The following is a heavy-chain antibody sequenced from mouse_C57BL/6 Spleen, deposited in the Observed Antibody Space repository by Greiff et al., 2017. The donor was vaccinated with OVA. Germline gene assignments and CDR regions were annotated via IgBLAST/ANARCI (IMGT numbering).Heavy chain of an antibody. CDR2: IYPRSGNT. V-gene: IGHV1-81*01. Sequence: QQSCKASGYTFTSYGISWVKQRTGQGLEWIGEIYPRSGNTYYNEKFKGKATLTADKSSSTAYMELRSLTSEDSAVYFCARAYYGSSYGIDYWGQGTTLTVSS. CDR1: GYTFTSYG. CDR3: ARAYYGSSYGIDY. D-gene: IGHD1-1*01. J-gene: IGHJ2*01.